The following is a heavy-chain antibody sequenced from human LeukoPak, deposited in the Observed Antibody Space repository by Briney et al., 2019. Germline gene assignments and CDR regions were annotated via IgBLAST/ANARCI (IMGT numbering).Heavy chain of an antibody. J-gene: IGHJ3*02. Sequence: PSETLSLTCTVSGGSISSSSYYWSWIRQPPGKGLEWIGYIFYSGTTNYNPSLKSRLAISVDTSKNQFSLKLSSVTAADSAVYYCARGLDYGDYGPDAFDIWGQGTMVTVSS. CDR2: IFYSGTT. D-gene: IGHD4-17*01. V-gene: IGHV4-61*01. CDR1: GGSISSSSYY. CDR3: ARGLDYGDYGPDAFDI.